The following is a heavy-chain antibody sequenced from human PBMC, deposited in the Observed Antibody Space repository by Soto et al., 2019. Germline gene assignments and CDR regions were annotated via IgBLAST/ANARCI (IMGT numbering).Heavy chain of an antibody. CDR2: IIPIFGTA. J-gene: IGHJ6*02. CDR1: GGTFSSYA. Sequence: GASVEVSCKASGGTFSSYAISWVLQAPGQGLEWMGGIIPIFGTANYAQKFQGRVTITADESTSTAYMELSSLRSEDTAVYYCARKTVTTYYYYYGMDVWGQGTTVTVSS. D-gene: IGHD4-17*01. CDR3: ARKTVTTYYYYYGMDV. V-gene: IGHV1-69*13.